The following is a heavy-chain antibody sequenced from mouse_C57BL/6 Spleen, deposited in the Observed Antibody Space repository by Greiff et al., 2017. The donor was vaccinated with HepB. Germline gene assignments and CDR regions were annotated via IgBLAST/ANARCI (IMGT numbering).Heavy chain of an antibody. V-gene: IGHV1-80*01. D-gene: IGHD1-1*01. Sequence: VQLQQSGAELVKPGASVKISCKASGYAFSSYWMNWVKQRPGKGLEWIGQIYPGDGDTNYNGKFKGKATLTADKSSSTAYMQLSSLTSEDSAVYFCASSTVGYAMDYWGRGTSVPVSS. CDR1: GYAFSSYW. CDR3: ASSTVGYAMDY. J-gene: IGHJ4*01. CDR2: IYPGDGDT.